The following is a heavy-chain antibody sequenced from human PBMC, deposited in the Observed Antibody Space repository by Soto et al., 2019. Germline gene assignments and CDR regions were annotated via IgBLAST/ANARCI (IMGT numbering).Heavy chain of an antibody. Sequence: PSQTLSLTCVISGDTVSSDSAAWNWIRQSPSRGLEWLGRTYYRSNWYSEYLESVKTRILIKPDTSKNQVSLQLDSVTPEDSAVYYCAREVTQGYFGMDVWGQGTTVTVSS. D-gene: IGHD2-21*02. V-gene: IGHV6-1*01. CDR2: TYYRSNWYS. J-gene: IGHJ6*02. CDR3: AREVTQGYFGMDV. CDR1: GDTVSSDSAA.